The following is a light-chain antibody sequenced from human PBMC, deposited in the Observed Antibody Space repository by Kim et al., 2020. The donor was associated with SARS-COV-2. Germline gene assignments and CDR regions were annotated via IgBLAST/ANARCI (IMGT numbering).Light chain of an antibody. CDR2: AAS. Sequence: ELVTTQSPATLPVSPGVRDTLSCRARQSVSSNLAWYQQEPGQAPRLLIYAASTRASGIPARFSASGSGTEFTLTISSLQSEDFAVYFCQPSDNWPPWTFGQGTKVDIK. J-gene: IGKJ1*01. CDR3: QPSDNWPPWT. CDR1: QSVSSN. V-gene: IGKV3-15*01.